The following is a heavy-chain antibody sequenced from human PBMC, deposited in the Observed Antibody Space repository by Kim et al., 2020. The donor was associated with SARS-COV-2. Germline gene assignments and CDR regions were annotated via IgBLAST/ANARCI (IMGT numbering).Heavy chain of an antibody. CDR3: ASTIFGVVRSFDY. J-gene: IGHJ4*02. D-gene: IGHD3-3*01. V-gene: IGHV3-11*06. Sequence: AYSVKSQFTMSRDNAKKSLYLQMNSLRDEDTDVYYCASTIFGVVRSFDYWGQGTLVNVSS.